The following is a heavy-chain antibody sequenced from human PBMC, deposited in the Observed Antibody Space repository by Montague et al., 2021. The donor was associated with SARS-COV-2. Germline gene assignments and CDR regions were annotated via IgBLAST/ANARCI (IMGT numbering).Heavy chain of an antibody. V-gene: IGHV4-39*02. CDR1: SGSIISSGYY. CDR3: ARGTSRGVTTPFDY. D-gene: IGHD3-10*01. Sequence: SETLSLTCSVSSGSIISSGYYWGWIRQPPGKELEWIGNIYYSGTTYYNPSLQSRGTISVDTSKNHLSLRLSSVTAADTAVYFCARGTSRGVTTPFDYWGQGSQVTVSS. CDR2: IYYSGTT. J-gene: IGHJ4*02.